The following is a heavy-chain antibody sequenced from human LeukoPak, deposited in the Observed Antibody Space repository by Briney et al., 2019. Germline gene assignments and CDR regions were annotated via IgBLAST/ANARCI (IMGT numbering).Heavy chain of an antibody. J-gene: IGHJ3*02. CDR1: GGTFSSYA. V-gene: IGHV1-69*05. CDR2: IIPIFGTA. Sequence: SVKVSCKASGGTFSSYAISRVRQAPGQGLEWMGGIIPIFGTANYAQKFQGRVTITTDESTSTAYMELSSLRSEDTAVYYCARGGNSGVFGPPGDAFDIWGQGTMVTVSS. CDR3: ARGGNSGVFGPPGDAFDI. D-gene: IGHD4-23*01.